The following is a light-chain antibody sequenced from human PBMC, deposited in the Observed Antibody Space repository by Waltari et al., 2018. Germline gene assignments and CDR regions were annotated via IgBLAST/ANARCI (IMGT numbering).Light chain of an antibody. CDR1: SGHSSNI. Sequence: QLVLTQSPSASASLGASVRLTCTLSSGHSSNIIAWLQQQPEKGRRYLMKVNSGGSHSRGDEIPDRFSGSGSGAERYLTISSLQSEDEADYYCQTGGHGTWVFGGGTKLTVL. CDR2: VNSGGSH. CDR3: QTGGHGTWV. J-gene: IGLJ3*02. V-gene: IGLV4-69*01.